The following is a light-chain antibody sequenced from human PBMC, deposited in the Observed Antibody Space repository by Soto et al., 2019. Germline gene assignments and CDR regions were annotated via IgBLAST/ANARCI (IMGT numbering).Light chain of an antibody. J-gene: IGKJ1*01. CDR1: QSVSTNY. CDR3: QQYGSSPPT. CDR2: GAS. V-gene: IGKV3-20*01. Sequence: EIVLTQSPGTLSLSPGERATLSCRASQSVSTNYLAWYQRKPGQAPRLLSYGASSRGTDIPVRFSGSGSGTDFTLTITRLEPEDFSVYYCQQYGSSPPTFGQGTKVEIK.